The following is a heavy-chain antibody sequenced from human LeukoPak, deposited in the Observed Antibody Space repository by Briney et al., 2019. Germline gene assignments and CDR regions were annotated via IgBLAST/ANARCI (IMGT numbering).Heavy chain of an antibody. V-gene: IGHV3-11*04. CDR2: ISSSGSTI. Sequence: GGSLRLSCAASGFTFSDYYMSWIRQAPGKGLEWVSYISSSGSTIYYADSVKGRFTISRDNAKNSLFLQMNSLRAEDTAVYYCARDPYSGSYGNYYYYFMDVWGKGTTVTISS. CDR3: ARDPYSGSYGNYYYYFMDV. D-gene: IGHD1-26*01. CDR1: GFTFSDYY. J-gene: IGHJ6*03.